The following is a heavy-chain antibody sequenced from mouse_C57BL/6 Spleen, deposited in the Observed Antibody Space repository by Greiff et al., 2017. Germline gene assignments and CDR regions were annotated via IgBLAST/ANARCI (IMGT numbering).Heavy chain of an antibody. J-gene: IGHJ2*01. V-gene: IGHV3-6*01. CDR1: GYSITSGYY. Sequence: EVKLQESGPGLVKPSQSLSLTCSVTGYSITSGYYWNWIRQFPGNKLEWMGYISYDGSNNYNPSLKNRISITRDTSKNQFFLKLNSVTTEDTATYYCARDYGNYEKDFDYWGQGTTLTVSS. CDR3: ARDYGNYEKDFDY. D-gene: IGHD2-1*01. CDR2: ISYDGSN.